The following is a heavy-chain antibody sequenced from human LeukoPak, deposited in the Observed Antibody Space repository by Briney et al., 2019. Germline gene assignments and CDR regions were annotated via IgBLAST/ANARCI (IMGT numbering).Heavy chain of an antibody. J-gene: IGHJ4*02. CDR2: INPNSGGT. CDR1: GYTFTGYY. D-gene: IGHD3-10*01. V-gene: IGHV1-2*04. Sequence: GASVKVSCKASGYTFTGYYMHWVRQAPGQGLEWMGWINPNSGGTNYAQKFQGWVTMTRDTSISTAYMELSRLRSDDTAVYYCARDYGSGSNDLRYWGQGTLVTVSS. CDR3: ARDYGSGSNDLRY.